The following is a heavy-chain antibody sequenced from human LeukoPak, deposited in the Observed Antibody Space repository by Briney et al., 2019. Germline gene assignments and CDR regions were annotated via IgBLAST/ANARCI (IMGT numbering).Heavy chain of an antibody. CDR2: VSGSGGST. Sequence: GSLRLSCAASGFTLGSYAMNWVRLAPGKGLEWVSGVSGSGGSTYYADSVRGQFTISRDNPKNTLYLQMNSLRAEDTAVYYCARGRGSSSYQVDYWGQGTLVTVSS. V-gene: IGHV3-23*01. J-gene: IGHJ4*02. D-gene: IGHD2-2*01. CDR1: GFTLGSYA. CDR3: ARGRGSSSYQVDY.